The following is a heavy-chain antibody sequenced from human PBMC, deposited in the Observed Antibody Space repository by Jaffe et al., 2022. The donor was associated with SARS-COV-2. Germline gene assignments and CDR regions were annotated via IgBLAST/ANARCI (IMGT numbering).Heavy chain of an antibody. D-gene: IGHD5-12*01. CDR1: GDSISSSY. J-gene: IGHJ4*02. Sequence: QVQLQESGPGLVKPSETLSLTCTVSGDSISSSYWSWIRQPPGKPLEWISYIHYSGIINTNPSLRSRLITSVDTSKNQVSLKLSSVTAADTAVYYCARHRVQGGYDYWGQGILVTVSS. CDR3: ARHRVQGGYDY. CDR2: IHYSGII. V-gene: IGHV4-59*08.